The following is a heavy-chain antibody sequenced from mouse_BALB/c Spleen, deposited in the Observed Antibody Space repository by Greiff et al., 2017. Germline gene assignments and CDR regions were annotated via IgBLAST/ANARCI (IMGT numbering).Heavy chain of an antibody. V-gene: IGHV7-3*02. CDR1: GFTFTDYY. CDR3: ARDYYGSSDYFDY. J-gene: IGHJ2*01. Sequence: EVQGVESGGGLVQPGGSLRLSCATSGFTFTDYYMSWVRQPPGKALEWLGFIRNKANGYTTEYSASVKGRFTISRDNSQSILYLQMNTLRAEDSATYYCARDYYGSSDYFDYWGQGTTLTVSS. D-gene: IGHD1-1*01. CDR2: IRNKANGYTT.